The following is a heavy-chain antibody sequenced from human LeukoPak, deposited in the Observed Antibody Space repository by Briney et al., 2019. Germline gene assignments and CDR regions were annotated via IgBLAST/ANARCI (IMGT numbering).Heavy chain of an antibody. CDR2: ISAYNGNT. Sequence: ASVKVSCKAFGHTFTSYGISWVRQAPGQGLEWMGWISAYNGNTNYAQKLQGRVTMTTDTSTSTAYMELRSLRSDDTAVYYCARNNIAGAYLPTTDWGQGTLLTVSS. CDR1: GHTFTSYG. D-gene: IGHD6-19*01. J-gene: IGHJ4*02. V-gene: IGHV1-18*01. CDR3: ARNNIAGAYLPTTD.